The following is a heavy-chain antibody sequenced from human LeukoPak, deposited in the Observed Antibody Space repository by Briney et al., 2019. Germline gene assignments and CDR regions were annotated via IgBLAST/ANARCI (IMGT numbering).Heavy chain of an antibody. V-gene: IGHV4-38-2*02. CDR3: VGDDSSGYYTGRAFDI. CDR1: GYSISSGYY. D-gene: IGHD3-22*01. CDR2: IYHSRST. Sequence: SETLSLTCTVSGYSISSGYYWGWIRQPPGKGLEWIGSIYHSRSTYYNPSLKSRVTISVDTSKNQFSLKLSSVTAADTAVYYCVGDDSSGYYTGRAFDIWGQGTMVTVSS. J-gene: IGHJ3*02.